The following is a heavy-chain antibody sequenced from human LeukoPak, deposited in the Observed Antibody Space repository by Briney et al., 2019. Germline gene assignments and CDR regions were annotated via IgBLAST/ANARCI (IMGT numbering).Heavy chain of an antibody. Sequence: GASVKVSCKASGYTFSSYAISWVRQAPGQGFEWMGWISTYTGNTNYVEKFQGRVTMTRNTSISTAYMELSSLRSEDTAVYYCARGGYSSSWYDAILDYWGQGTLVTVSS. J-gene: IGHJ4*02. D-gene: IGHD6-13*01. CDR3: ARGGYSSSWYDAILDY. CDR1: GYTFSSYA. CDR2: ISTYTGNT. V-gene: IGHV1-8*01.